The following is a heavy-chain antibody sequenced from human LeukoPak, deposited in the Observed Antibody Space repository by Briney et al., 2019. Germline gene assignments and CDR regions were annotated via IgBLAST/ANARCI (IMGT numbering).Heavy chain of an antibody. CDR2: LRGDGET. D-gene: IGHD1-1*01. Sequence: GGSLRLSCAASGFSFTNYAMSWVRQAPARGPEWVSSLRGDGETFYADSVKGRFTLSRDDSRNTVYLQLNNLRVEDTAIYYCARASWVPNADAVWWGQGTQVTVS. V-gene: IGHV3-23*01. J-gene: IGHJ4*02. CDR1: GFSFTNYA. CDR3: ARASWVPNADAVW.